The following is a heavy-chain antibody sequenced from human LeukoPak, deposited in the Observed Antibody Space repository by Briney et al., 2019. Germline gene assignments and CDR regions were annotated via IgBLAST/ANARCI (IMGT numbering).Heavy chain of an antibody. V-gene: IGHV5-51*01. CDR1: GYIFTSYW. D-gene: IGHD3-10*01. CDR3: ARPIHYYGHNDAFDI. CDR2: IYPGDSDT. J-gene: IGHJ3*02. Sequence: GESLKISCKGSGYIFTSYWIGWVRQMPGKGLEWMGIIYPGDSDTRYSTSFQGQVTISADKSISTAYLQWSSLKASDTAMYYCARPIHYYGHNDAFDIWGQGTMVTVSS.